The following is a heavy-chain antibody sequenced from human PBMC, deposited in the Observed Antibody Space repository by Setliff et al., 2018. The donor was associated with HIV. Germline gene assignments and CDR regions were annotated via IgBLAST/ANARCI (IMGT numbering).Heavy chain of an antibody. CDR3: ARNWDFYNSGSLVFDY. CDR2: INSRGDSD. V-gene: IGHV3-48*03. D-gene: IGHD3-10*01. Sequence: SCAVSGFTFRSYEMSWVRQAPGKGLEWISYINSRGDSDHYADSVKGRFTISRDNAKSSLSLQMHNLRAEDTATYYCARNWDFYNSGSLVFDYWGQGTLVTVSS. J-gene: IGHJ4*02. CDR1: GFTFRSYE.